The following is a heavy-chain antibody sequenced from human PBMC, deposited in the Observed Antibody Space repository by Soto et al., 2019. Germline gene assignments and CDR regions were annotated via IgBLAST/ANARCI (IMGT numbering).Heavy chain of an antibody. J-gene: IGHJ6*02. CDR2: INPNSGGT. CDR3: ARQLDAPYYYYGMDV. CDR1: GYTFTGYY. D-gene: IGHD6-13*01. Sequence: QVQLVQSGAEVKKPGASVKVSCKASGYTFTGYYMHWVRQAPGQGLEWMGWINPNSGGTNYAQKFQGWVTMTRDTSISTAYMELGRLRSDDTAVYYCARQLDAPYYYYGMDVWGQGTTVTVSS. V-gene: IGHV1-2*04.